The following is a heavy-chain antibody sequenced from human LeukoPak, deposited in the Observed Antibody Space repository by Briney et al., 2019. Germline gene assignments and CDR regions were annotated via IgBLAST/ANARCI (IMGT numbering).Heavy chain of an antibody. CDR1: GYTFTTYW. D-gene: IGHD6-13*01. V-gene: IGHV5-51*01. J-gene: IGHJ4*02. CDR3: ARRLPRQQLVP. CDR2: IYPGDSDT. Sequence: GESLKISCKGFGYTFTTYWIAWVRQMPGKGLEWMGIIYPGDSDTKYSPSFEGQVTMSADKSISTAYLQWSSLKASDTAMYYCARRLPRQQLVPWGQGTLVTVSS.